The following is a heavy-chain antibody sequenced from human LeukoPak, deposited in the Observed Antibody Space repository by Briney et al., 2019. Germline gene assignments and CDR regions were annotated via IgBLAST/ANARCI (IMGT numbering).Heavy chain of an antibody. CDR3: AKGMVRGVMSFDY. V-gene: IGHV3-23*01. Sequence: GGSLRLSCAASGFTFSSYAMSWVRQAPGKGLEWVSGISGSGGSTYYADSVKGRFTISRDNSKNTLYLQMNSLRAEDTAVYYCAKGMVRGVMSFDYWGQGTLVTVSS. CDR2: ISGSGGST. J-gene: IGHJ4*02. CDR1: GFTFSSYA. D-gene: IGHD3-10*01.